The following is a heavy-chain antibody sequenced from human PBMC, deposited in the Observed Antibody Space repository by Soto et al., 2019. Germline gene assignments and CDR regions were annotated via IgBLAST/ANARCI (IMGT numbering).Heavy chain of an antibody. Sequence: QVQLQESGPGLVKPSETLSLSCTVSGGSISSYYWTWIRQPAGRGLEWIGHISSSGSTHYNPSLESRVTLSVDTSKNQFSLKVSSVTVADTAVYHCARVFRSSGWFDRRNYYYYGMDVWGQGTTVTVSS. CDR3: ARVFRSSGWFDRRNYYYYGMDV. D-gene: IGHD6-19*01. V-gene: IGHV4-4*07. CDR1: GGSISSYY. J-gene: IGHJ6*02. CDR2: ISSSGST.